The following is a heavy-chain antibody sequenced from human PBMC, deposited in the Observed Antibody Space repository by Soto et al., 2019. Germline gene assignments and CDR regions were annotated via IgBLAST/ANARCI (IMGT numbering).Heavy chain of an antibody. CDR3: ARSLNVAVAGTGY. D-gene: IGHD6-19*01. V-gene: IGHV4-34*01. CDR1: GGSFSGYY. Sequence: NPSETLSLTCAVYGGSFSGYYWSWIRQPPGKGLEWIGEINHSGSTNYNPSLKSRVTISVDTSKNQFSLKLSSVTAADTAVYYCARSLNVAVAGTGYWGQGTLVTVSS. CDR2: INHSGST. J-gene: IGHJ4*02.